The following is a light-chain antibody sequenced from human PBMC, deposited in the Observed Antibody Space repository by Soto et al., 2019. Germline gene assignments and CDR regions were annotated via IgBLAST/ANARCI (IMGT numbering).Light chain of an antibody. CDR2: GAS. J-gene: IGKJ1*01. CDR3: QQYGSSPWT. Sequence: ETVLTQSPGTLSLSPGERATLSCRASQNIRSNYLAWYRQTPGQAPRLLIYGASNRATGIADRFSGSGSGTDFTLISSRLEPEDFALYYCQQYGSSPWTFGQGTKVEIK. CDR1: QNIRSNY. V-gene: IGKV3-20*01.